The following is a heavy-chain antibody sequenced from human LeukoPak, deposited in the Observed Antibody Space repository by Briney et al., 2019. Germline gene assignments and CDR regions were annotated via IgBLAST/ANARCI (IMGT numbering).Heavy chain of an antibody. V-gene: IGHV3-7*01. Sequence: GGSPRLSCAASGFTFSNYWMSWVRQAPGKGLEWVANIKQDGNEKYYVDSAKGRFTISRDNAKKSLYLQMNSLRAEDTAVYYCARGGRFGERAAFDIWGQGTMVAVSS. CDR2: IKQDGNEK. D-gene: IGHD3-10*01. J-gene: IGHJ3*02. CDR1: GFTFSNYW. CDR3: ARGGRFGERAAFDI.